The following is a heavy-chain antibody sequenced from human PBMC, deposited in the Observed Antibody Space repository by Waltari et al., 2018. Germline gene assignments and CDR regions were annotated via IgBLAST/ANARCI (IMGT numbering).Heavy chain of an antibody. CDR2: INHDGSAK. CDR3: GRDSSGRYNPVDY. Sequence: DVQLVESGGGLVQPGGSLRLSCAASGFTFSIYWMNWVRRAPGKGLEWVANINHDGSAKNYVDAVKGRFTSSRDNAKNSLYLQVNNLTAEDTAVYYCGRDSSGRYNPVDYWGQGSLVTVSS. D-gene: IGHD6-19*01. J-gene: IGHJ4*02. V-gene: IGHV3-7*04. CDR1: GFTFSIYW.